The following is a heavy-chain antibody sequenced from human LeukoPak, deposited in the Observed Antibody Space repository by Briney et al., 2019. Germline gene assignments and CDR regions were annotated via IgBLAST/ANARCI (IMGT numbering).Heavy chain of an antibody. J-gene: IGHJ4*02. Sequence: GGSLRLSCATSGFTFSSYAMYWVRQAPGKGPEWLAVISYDGGITHYADSVKDRFTISRDNSKNTLFLQLNSMRGDDTAVYYCARDTTYYYDGGSSGPHYFDYWGQGTLVTVSS. D-gene: IGHD3-10*01. CDR1: GFTFSSYA. V-gene: IGHV3-30*01. CDR2: ISYDGGIT. CDR3: ARDTTYYYDGGSSGPHYFDY.